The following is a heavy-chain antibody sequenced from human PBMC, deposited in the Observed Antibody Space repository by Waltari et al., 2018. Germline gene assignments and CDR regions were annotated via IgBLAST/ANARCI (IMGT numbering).Heavy chain of an antibody. D-gene: IGHD3-16*02. CDR1: GGSFRGYS. J-gene: IGHJ4*02. CDR3: ARVSDYVWGSYRYTGGYFDY. V-gene: IGHV4-34*01. Sequence: QVQLQQWGAGLLTPSETLSLTCAVYGGSFRGYSWGWIRPPPRKGLGWIGEINHSGSTNYNPSLKSRVTISVDTSKNQFSLKLSSVTAADTAVYYCARVSDYVWGSYRYTGGYFDYWGQGTLVTVSS. CDR2: INHSGST.